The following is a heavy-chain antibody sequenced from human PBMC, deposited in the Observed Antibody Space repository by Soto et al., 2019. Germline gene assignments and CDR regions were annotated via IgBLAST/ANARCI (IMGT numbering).Heavy chain of an antibody. D-gene: IGHD2-2*01. CDR1: GFTFSSYA. V-gene: IGHV3-23*01. Sequence: EVQLLESRGGLVQPGGSLRLSRAASGFTFSSYAMSWVRQAPGKGLEWVSAISGSGGSTYYADSVKGRFTISRDNSKNTLYLQMNSLRAEDTAVYYCAKGLGGVVPAAKRAFDIWGQGTMVTVSS. J-gene: IGHJ3*02. CDR3: AKGLGGVVPAAKRAFDI. CDR2: ISGSGGST.